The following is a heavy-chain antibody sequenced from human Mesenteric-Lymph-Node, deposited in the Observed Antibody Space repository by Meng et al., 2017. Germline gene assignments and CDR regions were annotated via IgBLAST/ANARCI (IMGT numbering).Heavy chain of an antibody. D-gene: IGHD3-22*01. CDR1: GFTFSSYA. CDR2: ISGSGGST. J-gene: IGHJ4*02. CDR3: TPSHSGGYYYVPFDS. V-gene: IGHV3-23*01. Sequence: GESLKISCAASGFTFSSYAMSWVRQAPGKGLEWVSAISGSGGSTYYADSVKGRFTISRDNSKNTLYLQMNSLRAEDTAVYYCTPSHSGGYYYVPFDSWGQGTLVTVS.